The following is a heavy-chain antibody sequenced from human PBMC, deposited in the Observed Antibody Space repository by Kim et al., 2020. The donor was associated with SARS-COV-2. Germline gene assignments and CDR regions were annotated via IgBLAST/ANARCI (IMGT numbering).Heavy chain of an antibody. J-gene: IGHJ2*01. CDR1: GGSISGYY. CDR2: VYTSGST. V-gene: IGHV4-4*07. CDR3: ARGGASSKYFDL. D-gene: IGHD2-2*01. Sequence: SETLSLTCTASGGSISGYYWSWIRQPAGKGPEWIGHVYTSGSTQYNPSLRSRVTMSVDASKNQFSLKMSSVTAADTAVYHCARGGASSKYFDLWGRGTLVTVSS.